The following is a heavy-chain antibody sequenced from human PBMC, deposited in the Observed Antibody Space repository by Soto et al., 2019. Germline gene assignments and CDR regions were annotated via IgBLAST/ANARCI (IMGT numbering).Heavy chain of an antibody. CDR2: IKSKTDGGTT. CDR3: STLGRGWYEAFDI. D-gene: IGHD6-19*01. J-gene: IGHJ3*02. V-gene: IGHV3-15*07. CDR1: GFTFSNAW. Sequence: PGGSLRLSCAASGFTFSNAWMNWVRQAPGKGLEWVGRIKSKTDGGTTDYAAPVKGRFTISRDDSKNTLYLQMNSLKTEDTAVYYCSTLGRGWYEAFDIWGQGTMGTVSS.